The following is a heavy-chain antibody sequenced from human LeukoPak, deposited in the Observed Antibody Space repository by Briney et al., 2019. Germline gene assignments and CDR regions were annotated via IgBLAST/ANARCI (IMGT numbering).Heavy chain of an antibody. CDR3: ARVGAGTKGYYYYMDV. J-gene: IGHJ6*03. D-gene: IGHD6-13*01. Sequence: ASVKVSCKASGYTFTSYDINWVRQATGQGLEWMGWMNPNSGNTGYAQKFQGRVTITRNTSISTAYMELSSLRSEDTAVYYCARVGAGTKGYYYYMDVWGKGTTVAVSS. CDR2: MNPNSGNT. CDR1: GYTFTSYD. V-gene: IGHV1-8*03.